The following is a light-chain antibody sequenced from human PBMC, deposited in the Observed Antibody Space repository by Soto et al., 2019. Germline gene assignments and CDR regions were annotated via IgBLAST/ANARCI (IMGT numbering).Light chain of an antibody. Sequence: DILRTQSPLSLPVTPGEAASISCRSSQSLLHSNGYNYVDWYLQKAGQSPHLLIYLGSNRASGVPDSFSASGSVTYITLKISSVEAEDVGVYYCVQSLDTPWPFGQGTKV. CDR1: QSLLHSNGYNY. CDR3: VQSLDTPWP. CDR2: LGS. J-gene: IGKJ1*01. V-gene: IGKV2-28*01.